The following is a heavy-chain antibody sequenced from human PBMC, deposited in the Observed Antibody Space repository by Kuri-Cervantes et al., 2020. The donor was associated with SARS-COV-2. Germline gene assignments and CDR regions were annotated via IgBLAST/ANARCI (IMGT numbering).Heavy chain of an antibody. J-gene: IGHJ4*02. CDR3: ARAFGTGQFDC. CDR1: GDSIRSGPYY. CDR2: IHTTGST. D-gene: IGHD2-8*02. Sequence: SETLSLTCTVSGDSIRSGPYYWSWIRQPAGKGLEWIGRIHTTGSTNFNPSLKSRVAISLDTSKNQFSLKLSSVTAPDTAVYYCARAFGTGQFDCWGQGMLVTVSS. V-gene: IGHV4-61*02.